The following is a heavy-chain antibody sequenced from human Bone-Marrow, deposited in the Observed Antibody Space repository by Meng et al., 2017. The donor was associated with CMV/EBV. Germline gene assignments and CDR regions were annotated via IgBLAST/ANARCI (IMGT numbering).Heavy chain of an antibody. CDR2: IYHSGST. V-gene: IGHV4-38-2*02. D-gene: IGHD6-13*01. CDR1: GYSISSGYY. CDR3: ARNIAAADFDY. J-gene: IGHJ4*02. Sequence: SEPLSLTCTVSGYSISSGYYWGWIRQPPGKGLEWIGSIYHSGSTYYNPSLKSRVTISVDTSKNQFSLKLSSVTAADTAVYYCARNIAAADFDYWGQGTLSPSPQ.